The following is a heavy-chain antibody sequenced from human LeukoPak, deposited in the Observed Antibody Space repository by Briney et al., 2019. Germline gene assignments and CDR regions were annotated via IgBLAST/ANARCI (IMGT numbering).Heavy chain of an antibody. CDR2: IRYGGSNK. J-gene: IGHJ4*02. D-gene: IGHD3-22*01. Sequence: AGGSLRLSCAASGFTFSSYGMHWVRQAPGKGLEWVAFIRYGGSNKYYADSVKGRFTISRDNSKNTLYLQMNSLRAEDTAVYYCAKDTPDWVYYDSGGYSALDYWGQGTLVTVSS. CDR3: AKDTPDWVYYDSGGYSALDY. V-gene: IGHV3-30*02. CDR1: GFTFSSYG.